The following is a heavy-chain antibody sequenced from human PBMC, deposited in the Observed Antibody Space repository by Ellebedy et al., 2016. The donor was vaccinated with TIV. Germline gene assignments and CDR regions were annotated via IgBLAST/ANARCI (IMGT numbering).Heavy chain of an antibody. V-gene: IGHV4-34*01. CDR1: GGSFSGYY. Sequence: SETLSLXXAVYGGSFSGYYWSWIRQPPGKGLEWIGEINHSGSTNYNPSLKSRVTISVDTSKNQFSLKLSSVTAADTAVYYCARSLTFEGSGWHFDYWGQGTLVTVSS. CDR2: INHSGST. CDR3: ARSLTFEGSGWHFDY. J-gene: IGHJ4*02. D-gene: IGHD6-19*01.